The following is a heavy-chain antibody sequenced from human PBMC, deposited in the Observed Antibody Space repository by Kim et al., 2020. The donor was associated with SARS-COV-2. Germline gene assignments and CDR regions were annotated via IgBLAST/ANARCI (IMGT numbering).Heavy chain of an antibody. V-gene: IGHV1-69*13. CDR3: ATGGYDIDGYGMDV. Sequence: SVKVSCKASGGTFSSYAISWVRQAPGQGLEWMGGIIPIFGTANYAKKFQGRVTITADESTSTAYMELSSLRSEDTAVYYCATGGYDIDGYGMDVWGQGTTVTVSS. D-gene: IGHD3-9*01. J-gene: IGHJ6*02. CDR1: GGTFSSYA. CDR2: IIPIFGTA.